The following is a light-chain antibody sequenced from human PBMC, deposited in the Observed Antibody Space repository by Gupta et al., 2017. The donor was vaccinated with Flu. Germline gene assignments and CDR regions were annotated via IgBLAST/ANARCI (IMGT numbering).Light chain of an antibody. V-gene: IGLV3-21*03. Sequence: SYVLTQPPSVSVAPGKTARITCGGNNIGSKNVHWYQQKPGQAPVLVVYNDSDRPSGSPGRCSAFNSGTKDIITIRRVEAGDDAYDDCQVWDSRTDWVFGGGTKLTVL. J-gene: IGLJ2*01. CDR2: NDS. CDR1: NIGSKN. CDR3: QVWDSRTDWV.